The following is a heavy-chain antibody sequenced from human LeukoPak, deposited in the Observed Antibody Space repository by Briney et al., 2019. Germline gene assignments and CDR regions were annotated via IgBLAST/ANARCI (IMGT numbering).Heavy chain of an antibody. CDR1: GFTLSDHY. CDR3: ARDTYASFDY. J-gene: IGHJ4*02. Sequence: GGSLRLSCAASGFTLSDHYMDWVRQAPGKGLEWVGRNRNKANGYTTDYAASVKGRFTISRDDSKNSLYLQMNSLKAEDTAVYFCARDTYASFDYWGQGTLVTVSS. V-gene: IGHV3-72*01. CDR2: NRNKANGYTT. D-gene: IGHD2-2*01.